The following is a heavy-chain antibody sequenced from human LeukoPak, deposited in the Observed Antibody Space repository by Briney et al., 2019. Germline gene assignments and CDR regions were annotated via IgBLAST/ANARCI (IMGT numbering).Heavy chain of an antibody. J-gene: IGHJ5*02. CDR2: ISAYNGNT. Sequence: GASVKVSCKASGYTFTSYGISWVRQAPGQGLEWMGWISAYNGNTNYAQQLQGRVTITTDTSTSTAYMELRSLRSDDTTVYYCARDIVVVPAAIPDFCEINWFDPWAREPWSPSPQ. D-gene: IGHD2-2*02. CDR1: GYTFTSYG. CDR3: ARDIVVVPAAIPDFCEINWFDP. V-gene: IGHV1-18*01.